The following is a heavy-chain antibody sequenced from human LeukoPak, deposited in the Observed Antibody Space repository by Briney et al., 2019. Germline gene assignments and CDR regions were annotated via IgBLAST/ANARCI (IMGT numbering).Heavy chain of an antibody. V-gene: IGHV3-66*02. CDR3: AGRRVLDASFDY. D-gene: IGHD3-16*01. Sequence: GGSLRLSCAASGFTVSNNYMSWVRQAPGKGLEWVSVIYSGDNTYYVESVKGRFTISRDNSKNTLFLQMNRLRAEDTAVYYCAGRRVLDASFDYWGQGTLVAVSS. J-gene: IGHJ4*02. CDR2: IYSGDNT. CDR1: GFTVSNNY.